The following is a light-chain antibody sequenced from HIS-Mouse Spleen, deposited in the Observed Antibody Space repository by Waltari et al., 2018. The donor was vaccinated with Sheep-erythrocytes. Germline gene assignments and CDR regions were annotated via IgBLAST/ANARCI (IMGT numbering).Light chain of an antibody. V-gene: IGKV1D-13*01. CDR1: QGISSP. CDR3: QQFNNYPRT. J-gene: IGKJ1*01. CDR2: AAS. Sequence: AIHLTQSPSSLSASVGDRVTITCRESQGISSPLARYQQKPGKAPKPLIYAASSLERGVPSRFSDSGSGTDFTLTISSLQPEDFAAYYCQQFNNYPRTFGQGTKVEIK.